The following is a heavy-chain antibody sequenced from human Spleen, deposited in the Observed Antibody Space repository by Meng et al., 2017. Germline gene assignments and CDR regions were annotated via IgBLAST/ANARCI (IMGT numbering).Heavy chain of an antibody. Sequence: QLQLQESGPGLVKPSEALSLTCGVSGDYIGTGAYYWGWIRQAPGKGLEWIGSIGHSGFTYYTPSVRSRVTISVDTSKNQISLRLTSVIAADTAVYYCVYFWSGYFTSGQGTLVTVSS. D-gene: IGHD3-3*01. CDR2: IGHSGFT. V-gene: IGHV4-39*07. CDR3: VYFWSGYFT. CDR1: GDYIGTGAYY. J-gene: IGHJ5*02.